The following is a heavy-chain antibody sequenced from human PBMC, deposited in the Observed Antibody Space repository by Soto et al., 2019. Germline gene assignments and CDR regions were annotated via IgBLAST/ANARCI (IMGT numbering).Heavy chain of an antibody. CDR3: ARHIRIMSGTLGAFDI. D-gene: IGHD1-1*01. CDR1: GYSFTSYW. Sequence: GESLKISCKGSGYSFTSYWIGWVRQMPGKGLEWMGIIYPGDSDTRYSPSFQGQVTISADKSISTAYLQWSSLKASDTAMYYCARHIRIMSGTLGAFDIWGQGTMVTGSS. V-gene: IGHV5-51*01. CDR2: IYPGDSDT. J-gene: IGHJ3*02.